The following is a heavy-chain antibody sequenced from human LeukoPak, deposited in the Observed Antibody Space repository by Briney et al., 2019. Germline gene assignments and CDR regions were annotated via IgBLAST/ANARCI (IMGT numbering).Heavy chain of an antibody. J-gene: IGHJ4*02. CDR1: GGSISSYY. D-gene: IGHD4-17*01. CDR3: TRGRHDYGAFDY. V-gene: IGHV4-4*07. CDR2: IYTSGST. Sequence: SETLSLTCTVSGGSISSYYWSWIRQPAGKGLEWIGRIYTSGSTNYNPSLKSRVTMSVDTSKNQFSLKLSSVTAADTAVYYCTRGRHDYGAFDYWGQGTLVTVSS.